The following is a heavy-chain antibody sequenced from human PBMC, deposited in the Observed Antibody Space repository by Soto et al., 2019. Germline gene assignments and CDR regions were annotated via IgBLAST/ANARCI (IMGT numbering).Heavy chain of an antibody. D-gene: IGHD4-17*01. J-gene: IGHJ5*02. CDR3: ARSPSRGGHYGGPPGWLDP. CDR1: GYSFTNYG. Sequence: ASVKVSCKASGYSFTNYGINWVRQAPGQGLEWMGWISAYSGDTNYAQRLQGRVTMTRDTSTNTAYMELRSLRSDDTAIYYCARSPSRGGHYGGPPGWLDPWGQGTMVTVYS. CDR2: ISAYSGDT. V-gene: IGHV1-18*04.